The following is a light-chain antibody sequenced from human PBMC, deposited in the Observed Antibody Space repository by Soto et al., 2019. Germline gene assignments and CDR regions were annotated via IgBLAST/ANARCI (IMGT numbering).Light chain of an antibody. J-gene: IGLJ2*01. V-gene: IGLV2-14*01. CDR2: DVS. CDR1: SSDVGGYNY. CDR3: SSYTSSSTLV. Sequence: QSVLTQPASVSGSPGQSITISCTGTSSDVGGYNYVSWYQQHPGKAPKLMIYDVSNRPSGVSNRFSGSKSGNTASLTISGLQAEDEADYYCSSYTSSSTLVF.